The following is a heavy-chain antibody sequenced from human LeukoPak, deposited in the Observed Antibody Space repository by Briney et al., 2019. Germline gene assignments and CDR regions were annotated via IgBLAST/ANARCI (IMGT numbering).Heavy chain of an antibody. J-gene: IGHJ4*02. V-gene: IGHV3-7*01. CDR1: GFTFSSYW. CDR2: IKQDGSEK. D-gene: IGHD3-22*01. Sequence: GGSLRLSCAASGFTFSSYWMSWVRQAPGKGLEWVANIKQDGSEKYYVDSVKGRFTISRDNAKNPLYLQMNSLRAEDTAVYYCAREKVEEYYYDSSGYFHFDYWGQGTLVTVSS. CDR3: AREKVEEYYYDSSGYFHFDY.